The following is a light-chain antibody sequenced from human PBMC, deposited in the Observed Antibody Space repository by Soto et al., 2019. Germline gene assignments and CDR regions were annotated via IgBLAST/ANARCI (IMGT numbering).Light chain of an antibody. CDR1: QSVGRT. CDR3: QQRSIWPLT. Sequence: EIVLTQSPATLSLSPGERATLSCRASQSVGRTLAWFQQKPGQAPRLLIYDASNRATGIPARFTGSGSGTDFTLTISSLEPEDFAVYYCQQRSIWPLTFGGGTKVDIK. CDR2: DAS. V-gene: IGKV3-11*01. J-gene: IGKJ4*01.